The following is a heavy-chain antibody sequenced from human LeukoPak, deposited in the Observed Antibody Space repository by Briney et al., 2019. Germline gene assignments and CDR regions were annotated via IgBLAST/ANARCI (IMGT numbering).Heavy chain of an antibody. D-gene: IGHD1-14*01. V-gene: IGHV3-23*01. CDR3: AKTLSTRYKGNYYFDY. Sequence: GGSLRLSCAASGFTFSSYAMSWVRQAPGKGLEWVSAISGSGGSTYYADSVKGRFTISRDNSKNTLYLQMNSLRAEDTAVYYCAKTLSTRYKGNYYFDYWGQGTLVTVS. CDR1: GFTFSSYA. CDR2: ISGSGGST. J-gene: IGHJ4*02.